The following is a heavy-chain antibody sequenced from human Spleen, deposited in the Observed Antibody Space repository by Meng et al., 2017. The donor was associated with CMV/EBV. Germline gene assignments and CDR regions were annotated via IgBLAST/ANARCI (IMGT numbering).Heavy chain of an antibody. J-gene: IGHJ6*02. D-gene: IGHD2/OR15-2a*01. CDR2: IWHDGSNK. V-gene: IGHV3-33*06. Sequence: GGSLRLSCAASGFTFDDYAMHWVRQAPGKGLEWVAVIWHDGSNKYYADSVKGRFTISRDNSKNTLYLQMNSLRADDTAVYSCAKALSDNSYYYYYGMDVWGQGTTVTVSS. CDR3: AKALSDNSYYYYYGMDV. CDR1: GFTFDDYA.